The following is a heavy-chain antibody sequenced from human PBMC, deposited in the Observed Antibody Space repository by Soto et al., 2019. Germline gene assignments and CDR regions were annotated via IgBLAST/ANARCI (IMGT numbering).Heavy chain of an antibody. CDR2: VKDGGHT. CDR1: GGSLSGYY. CDR3: ARGQEGVVATH. Sequence: QVQLQQWGAGLLKPSETLSLKCAVTGGSLSGYYWSWIRQPPGKGLEWIGEVKDGGHTNYSPSLRGRVTISSDTSNNQFSQRLNSVTAADTGVYYCARGQEGVVATHWDQGSLVTVSS. J-gene: IGHJ4*02. D-gene: IGHD5-12*01. V-gene: IGHV4-34*01.